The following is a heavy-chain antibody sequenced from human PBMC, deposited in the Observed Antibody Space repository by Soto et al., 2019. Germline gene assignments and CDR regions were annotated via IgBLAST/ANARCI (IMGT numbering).Heavy chain of an antibody. J-gene: IGHJ4*01. D-gene: IGHD6-13*01. CDR1: GYAFSSFG. Sequence: ASVKVSCKASGYAFSSFGINWVRRAPGQGLEWVGWMSTYNANKVYAQKFQGRVTMTSDTATSTAYMDLGPLTSDDTAVYYCARGAAGPYYFDYWG. V-gene: IGHV1-18*01. CDR2: MSTYNANK. CDR3: ARGAAGPYYFDY.